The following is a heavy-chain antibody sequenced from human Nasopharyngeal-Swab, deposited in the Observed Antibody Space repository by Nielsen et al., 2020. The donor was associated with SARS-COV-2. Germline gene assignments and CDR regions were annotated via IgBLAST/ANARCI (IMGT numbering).Heavy chain of an antibody. CDR1: GFTLSSYW. CDR3: VRGAGGNYYGVDY. J-gene: IGHJ4*02. V-gene: IGHV3-74*01. Sequence: GESLKISCAASGFTLSSYWMHWVRQAPGKGLLWVSRINSDGRTTSYADSVKGRFTISRDNAKNTLYLQMNSLRAEDTAVYYCVRGAGGNYYGVDYWGQGTLVTVSS. CDR2: INSDGRTT. D-gene: IGHD1-26*01.